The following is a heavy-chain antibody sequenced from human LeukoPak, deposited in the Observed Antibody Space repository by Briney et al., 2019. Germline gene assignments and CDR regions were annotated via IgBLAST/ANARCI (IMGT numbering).Heavy chain of an antibody. V-gene: IGHV3-7*01. CDR1: GFTFSSYW. J-gene: IGHJ6*04. D-gene: IGHD6-13*01. Sequence: SGGSLRLSCAASGFTFSSYWMSWVRQAPGKGLEWVANIKQDGRETYYVDSVKGRFTISRDNAKNSLYLQMNSLRAEDTAVYYCARDSYSSSWGPHVWGKGTTVTVSS. CDR2: IKQDGRET. CDR3: ARDSYSSSWGPHV.